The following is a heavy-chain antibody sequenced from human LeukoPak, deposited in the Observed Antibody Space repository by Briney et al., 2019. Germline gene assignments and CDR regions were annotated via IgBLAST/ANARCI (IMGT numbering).Heavy chain of an antibody. CDR2: INPNSGGT. V-gene: IGHV1-2*06. CDR3: ARDDYSGGSCLYYFDY. Sequence: ASVKVSCKASGYTFTDYYIHWVRQAPGQGLEWMGRINPNSGGTSYALKFQDRVTMTRDTSTSTVYMELSRLRSDDTAVYYCARDDYSGGSCLYYFDYWGRGALITVSS. CDR1: GYTFTDYY. J-gene: IGHJ4*02. D-gene: IGHD2-15*01.